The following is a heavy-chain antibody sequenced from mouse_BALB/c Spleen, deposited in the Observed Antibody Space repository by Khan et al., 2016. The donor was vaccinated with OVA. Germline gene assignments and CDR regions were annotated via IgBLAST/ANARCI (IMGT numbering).Heavy chain of an antibody. D-gene: IGHD1-1*01. CDR3: ACSRFCYWYSFFDY. Sequence: EVQLQESGPGLVKPSQSLSLTCTVTAYSITSDYAWTWIRQFPGNKLEWMGYISYSGSTSYNPSLTSRISITRDTSKNQFFLQLISVTTEDTATYCCACSRFCYWYSFFDYWGQGTALTVSS. J-gene: IGHJ2*01. CDR1: AYSITSDYA. V-gene: IGHV3-2*02. CDR2: ISYSGST.